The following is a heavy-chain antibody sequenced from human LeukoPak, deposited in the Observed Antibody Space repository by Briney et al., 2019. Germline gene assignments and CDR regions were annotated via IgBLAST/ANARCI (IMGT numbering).Heavy chain of an antibody. V-gene: IGHV5-10-1*01. CDR2: IDPSDSYT. J-gene: IGHJ3*02. Sequence: PGGSLRLSCKGSGYSFTSYWISWVRQMPGKGLEWMGRIDPSDSYTNYSPSFQGHVTISADKSIGTAYLQWSSLKASDTAMYYCARGGAVERYCSSTSCYWVDAFDIWGQGTMVTVSS. D-gene: IGHD2-2*01. CDR1: GYSFTSYW. CDR3: ARGGAVERYCSSTSCYWVDAFDI.